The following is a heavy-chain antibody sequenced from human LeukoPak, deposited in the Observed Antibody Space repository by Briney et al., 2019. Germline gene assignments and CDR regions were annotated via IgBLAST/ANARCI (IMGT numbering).Heavy chain of an antibody. CDR2: INHSGST. J-gene: IGHJ6*02. D-gene: IGHD7-27*01. V-gene: IGHV4-34*01. CDR1: GGSISSYY. Sequence: SETLSLTCTVSGGSISSYYWSWIRQPPGKGLEWIGEINHSGSTNYNPSLKSRVTISVDTSKNQFSLKLSSVTAADTAVYYCAXXSWGSRGMDVWGQGTTVTVSS. CDR3: AXXSWGSRGMDV.